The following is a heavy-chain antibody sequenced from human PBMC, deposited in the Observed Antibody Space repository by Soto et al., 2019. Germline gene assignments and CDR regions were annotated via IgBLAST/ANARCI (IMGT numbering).Heavy chain of an antibody. CDR3: ARGDCSSTSCYLFDY. CDR1: GFTFSSYE. CDR2: ISSSGSTI. D-gene: IGHD2-2*01. V-gene: IGHV3-48*03. J-gene: IGHJ4*02. Sequence: GGSLRLSCAASGFTFSSYEMNWVRQAPGKGLEWVSYISSSGSTIYYADSVKGRFTISRDNAKNSLYLQMNSLRAEDTAVYYCARGDCSSTSCYLFDYWGQGTLVTVSS.